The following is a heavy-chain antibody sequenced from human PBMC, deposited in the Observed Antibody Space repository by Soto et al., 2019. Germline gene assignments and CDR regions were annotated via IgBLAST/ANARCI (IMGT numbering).Heavy chain of an antibody. CDR1: GYTFTSYY. Sequence: QVQLVQSGAEVKKPGASVKVSCKASGYTFTSYYMHWVRQAPGQGLEWMGIINPSGGSTSYAQKFQGRVTMTRDTSTSTVYMELSSLRSEDTAVYYCARGGGEDTGGDAGFGYWGQGTLVTVSS. CDR2: INPSGGST. J-gene: IGHJ4*02. V-gene: IGHV1-46*01. D-gene: IGHD3-16*01. CDR3: ARGGGEDTGGDAGFGY.